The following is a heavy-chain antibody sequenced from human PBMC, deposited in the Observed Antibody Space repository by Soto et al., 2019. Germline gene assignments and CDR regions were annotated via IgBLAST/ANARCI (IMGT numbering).Heavy chain of an antibody. CDR1: GGSIKNNGYF. J-gene: IGHJ4*02. V-gene: IGHV4-30-4*01. CDR3: ARGPSGDKVDY. CDR2: IYNSGST. Sequence: QVQLQKSGPGVVEPSQTLSLTCTVSGGSIKNNGYFWSWIRQHPGSGLEWIGHIYNSGSTYSNPSHKSRLTISVETSKNQFSLMLSSVTAADTAVYYCARGPSGDKVDYWGQGTLVTVSS. D-gene: IGHD1-26*01.